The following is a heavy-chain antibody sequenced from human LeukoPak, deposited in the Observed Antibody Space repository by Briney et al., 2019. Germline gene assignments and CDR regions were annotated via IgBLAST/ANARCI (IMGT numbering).Heavy chain of an antibody. CDR3: ARDLVVVVPAAAAFDI. J-gene: IGHJ3*02. CDR1: GGSISSYY. CDR2: IYTSGST. D-gene: IGHD2-2*01. Sequence: PSETLSLTCTVSGGSISSYYWSWIRQPAGKGLEWIGRIYTSGSTNYNPSLKSRVTISVDKSKNQFSLKLSSVTAADTAVYYCARDLVVVVPAAAAFDIWGQATMVTVSS. V-gene: IGHV4-4*07.